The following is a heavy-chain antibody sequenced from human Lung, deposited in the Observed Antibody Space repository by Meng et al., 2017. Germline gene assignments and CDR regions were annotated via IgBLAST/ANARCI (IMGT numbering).Heavy chain of an antibody. V-gene: IGHV1-18*01. J-gene: IGHJ4*02. CDR1: DYTFTGYG. D-gene: IGHD3-10*01. CDR3: ARGTPGRSYCDY. Sequence: HVQLLQSGAEVTQPGASVKVCCTASDYTFTGYGVCWVRQAPGQGLEWMAWLGAHPGDTSFAPKFLGRVTVTADTATATAYMELRSLRSDDTAVYYCARGTPGRSYCDYWGLGTLVTVSS. CDR2: LGAHPGDT.